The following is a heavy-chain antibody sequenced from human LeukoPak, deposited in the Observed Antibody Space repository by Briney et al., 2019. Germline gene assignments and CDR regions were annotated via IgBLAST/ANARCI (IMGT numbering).Heavy chain of an antibody. D-gene: IGHD3-22*01. CDR2: IYYTRNT. CDR1: GDSIGSGPYY. CDR3: ARRDNSDSSGYFDH. Sequence: PSETLSLTCSVSGDSIGSGPYYWSWIRQSRGKGLEWIGTIYYTRNTYYNSSLKSRVTISIDTSKNQFSLKLSSVTAADTAIYYCARRDNSDSSGYFDHWGQGTLVTVSS. V-gene: IGHV4-39*01. J-gene: IGHJ4*02.